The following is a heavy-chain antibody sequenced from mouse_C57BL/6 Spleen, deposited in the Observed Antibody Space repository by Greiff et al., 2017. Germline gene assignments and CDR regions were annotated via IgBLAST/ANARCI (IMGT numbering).Heavy chain of an antibody. CDR1: GYTFTDYN. D-gene: IGHD1-1*01. CDR2: INPNNGGT. CDR3: ARPYGSSYSYAMDY. J-gene: IGHJ4*01. V-gene: IGHV1-22*01. Sequence: SGPELVKPGASVKMSCKASGYTFTDYNMHWVKQSHGKSLEWIGYINPNNGGTSYNQKFKGKATLTVNKSSSTAYMELRSLTSEDSAVYYCARPYGSSYSYAMDYWGQGTSVTVSS.